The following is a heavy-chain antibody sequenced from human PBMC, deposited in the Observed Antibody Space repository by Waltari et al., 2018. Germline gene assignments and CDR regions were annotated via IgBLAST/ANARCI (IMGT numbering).Heavy chain of an antibody. CDR2: FDPEDGET. V-gene: IGHV1-24*01. CDR3: ATERGYSGYEHAPI. Sequence: QVQLVQSGAEVKKPGSSVKVSCKASGGTFSSYAISWVRQAPGQGLEWMGGFDPEDGETIYAQKFQGRVTMTEDTSTDTAYMELSSLRSEDTAVYYCATERGYSGYEHAPIWGQGTLVTVSS. J-gene: IGHJ4*02. CDR1: GGTFSSYA. D-gene: IGHD5-12*01.